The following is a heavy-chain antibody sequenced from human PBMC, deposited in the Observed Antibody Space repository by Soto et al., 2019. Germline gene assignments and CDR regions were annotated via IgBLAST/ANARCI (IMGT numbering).Heavy chain of an antibody. CDR2: ISGYNGDT. D-gene: IGHD1-26*01. V-gene: IGHV1-18*04. CDR3: ARESGSGAPYYLSYAMDV. CDR1: GYTFIGYG. J-gene: IGHJ6*02. Sequence: GSSVKVSCKASGYTFIGYGISWVRQAPGQGLEWMGWISGYNGDTRYAQNFQGRVTMTTDASTNTAYMDLRTLRSDDTAVYYCARESGSGAPYYLSYAMDVWCQRNTGTVS.